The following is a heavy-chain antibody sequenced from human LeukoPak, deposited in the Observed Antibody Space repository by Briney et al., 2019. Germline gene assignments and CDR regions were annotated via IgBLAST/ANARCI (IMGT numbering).Heavy chain of an antibody. Sequence: QPGGSPRLSCAASGFTFSSYAMSWVRQAPGKGLEWVSAIRGSGDRTHYADSVKGRFTISRDNSKNTLYLQMNSLRAEDTAVYYCAKVPRGYFDYWGQGTLVTVSS. CDR3: AKVPRGYFDY. CDR2: IRGSGDRT. CDR1: GFTFSSYA. D-gene: IGHD3-22*01. J-gene: IGHJ4*02. V-gene: IGHV3-23*01.